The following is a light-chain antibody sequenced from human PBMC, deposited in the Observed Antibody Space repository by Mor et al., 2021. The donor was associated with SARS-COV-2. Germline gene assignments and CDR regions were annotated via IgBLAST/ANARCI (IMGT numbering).Light chain of an antibody. CDR2: RAS. CDR1: TW. Sequence: TWLAWFQQTPGKPPKLLIYRASNLESGVPSRFSGSGSGTDFALSISSLQPDDFATYFCQQYNSYPLTFGGGTKVEVK. CDR3: QQYNSYPLT. V-gene: IGKV1-5*03. J-gene: IGKJ4*01.